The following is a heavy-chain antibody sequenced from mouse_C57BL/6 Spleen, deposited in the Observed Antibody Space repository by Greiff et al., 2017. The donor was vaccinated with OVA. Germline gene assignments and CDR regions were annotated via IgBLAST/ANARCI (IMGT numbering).Heavy chain of an antibody. CDR3: ARGAGDYAMDY. CDR2: INPGSGGT. V-gene: IGHV1-54*01. J-gene: IGHJ4*01. Sequence: QVQLQQSGAELLRPGTSVKVSCKSSGYAFTNYLIEWVQQRPGQGLEWIGVINPGSGGTNYNEKFKGKATLTADKSSSTAYMQLSSLTSEDSAVYFCARGAGDYAMDYWGQGTSVTVSS. CDR1: GYAFTNYL.